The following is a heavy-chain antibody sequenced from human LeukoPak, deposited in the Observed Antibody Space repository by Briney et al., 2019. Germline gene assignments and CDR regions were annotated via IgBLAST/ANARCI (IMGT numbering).Heavy chain of an antibody. CDR2: IYYSGST. Sequence: SETLSLTCTVSGGSISSSSYYWGWIRRPPGKGLEWIGSIYYSGSTYYNPSLKSRVTISVDTSKNQFSLKLSSVTAADTAVYYCASRHDYGDYWGQGTLVTVSS. V-gene: IGHV4-39*01. J-gene: IGHJ4*02. CDR1: GGSISSSSYY. CDR3: ASRHDYGDY.